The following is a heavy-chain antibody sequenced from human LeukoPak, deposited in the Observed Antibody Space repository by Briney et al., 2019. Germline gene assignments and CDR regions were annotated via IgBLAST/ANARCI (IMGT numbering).Heavy chain of an antibody. CDR2: INHSGST. CDR3: ARGLAYCGGDCYGGWFDP. CDR1: GGSFSGYY. V-gene: IGHV4-34*01. J-gene: IGHJ5*02. D-gene: IGHD2-21*02. Sequence: SETLSLTCAVYGGSFSGYYWSWLRQPPGKGLEWLGEINHSGSTNYNPSLKSRVTISVDTSKNQFSLKLSSVTAADTAVYYCARGLAYCGGDCYGGWFDPWGQGTLVTVSS.